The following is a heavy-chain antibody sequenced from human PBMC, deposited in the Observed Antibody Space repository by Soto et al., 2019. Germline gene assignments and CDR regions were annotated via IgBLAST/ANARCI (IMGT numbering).Heavy chain of an antibody. Sequence: SETLSLTCTVSGGSISSYYWSWIRQPPGKGLEWIGYIYYSGSTNYNPSLKSRVTISVDTSKNQFSLKLSSVTAADTAVYYCARDRGVWFDPWGQGTLVTVSS. D-gene: IGHD3-10*01. CDR3: ARDRGVWFDP. J-gene: IGHJ5*02. CDR1: GGSISSYY. CDR2: IYYSGST. V-gene: IGHV4-59*01.